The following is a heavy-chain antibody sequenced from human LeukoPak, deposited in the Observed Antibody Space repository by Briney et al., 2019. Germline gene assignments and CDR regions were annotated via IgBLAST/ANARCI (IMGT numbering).Heavy chain of an antibody. V-gene: IGHV5-51*01. D-gene: IGHD6-19*01. CDR2: IYPGDSDT. Sequence: GESLKISCKGSGYSFTSYWIGWVRQMPGKGLEWMGIIYPGDSDTRYSPSFQGQVTISADKSISTAYLQWSSLKASDTAMYYCAALRQQWLVEYNWFDPWGQGTLVTVSS. CDR3: AALRQQWLVEYNWFDP. J-gene: IGHJ5*02. CDR1: GYSFTSYW.